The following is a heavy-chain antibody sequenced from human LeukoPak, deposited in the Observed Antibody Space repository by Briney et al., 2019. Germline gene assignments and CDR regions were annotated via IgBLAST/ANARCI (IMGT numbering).Heavy chain of an antibody. CDR1: GDSVSSNSAA. J-gene: IGHJ4*02. D-gene: IGHD6-13*01. Sequence: SQTLSLTCAISGDSVSSNSAAWNWIRQSPSRGLEWLGRTYYRSKWYTDYAISVKSRITINPDTSKNQFSLQLNSVTPEDAAVYYCAKGDYSSWYGFDYWGQGTLVTVSS. CDR2: TYYRSKWYT. CDR3: AKGDYSSWYGFDY. V-gene: IGHV6-1*01.